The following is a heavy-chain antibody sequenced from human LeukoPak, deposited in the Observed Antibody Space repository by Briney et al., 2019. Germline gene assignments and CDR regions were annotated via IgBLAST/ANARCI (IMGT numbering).Heavy chain of an antibody. Sequence: PSETLSLTCSVSGGPITEYYWSWIRQPPGKGLEWIGYIYHTGSTNYSPSLKSRVTMSVDASRNQFSLKLVSVTAADTAVYYCARDRGTTGYYYLDSWVQGILVTVSS. CDR1: GGPITEYY. V-gene: IGHV4-59*01. D-gene: IGHD1-26*01. CDR3: ARDRGTTGYYYLDS. J-gene: IGHJ4*02. CDR2: IYHTGST.